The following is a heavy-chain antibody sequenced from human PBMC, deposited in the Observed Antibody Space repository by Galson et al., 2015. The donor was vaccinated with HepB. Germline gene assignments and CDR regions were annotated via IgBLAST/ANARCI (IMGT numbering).Heavy chain of an antibody. V-gene: IGHV4-34*01. CDR2: INPSGST. CDR1: GGSFSGYY. CDR3: ARDRRYNWNYEVGFDP. D-gene: IGHD1-7*01. Sequence: SETLSLTCAVYGGSFSGYYWSWIRQPPGKGLEWIGEINPSGSTNYNPSLKSRVTISVDTSKNQFSLKLSSVTAADTAVYYCARDRRYNWNYEVGFDPWGQGTLVTVSS. J-gene: IGHJ5*02.